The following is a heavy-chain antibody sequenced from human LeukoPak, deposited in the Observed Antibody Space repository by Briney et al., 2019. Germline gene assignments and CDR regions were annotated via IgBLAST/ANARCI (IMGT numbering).Heavy chain of an antibody. CDR3: ARERPYYYGSGSYYNIYDY. CDR1: GGSISSYF. Sequence: RASETLSLTCTASGGSISSYFWSWIRQPPGKGLEWIGYIYYSGSTNYNPSLKSRVTISVDTSKNQFSLKLSSVTAADTAVYYCARERPYYYGSGSYYNIYDYWGQGTLVTVSS. CDR2: IYYSGST. J-gene: IGHJ4*02. V-gene: IGHV4-59*01. D-gene: IGHD3-10*01.